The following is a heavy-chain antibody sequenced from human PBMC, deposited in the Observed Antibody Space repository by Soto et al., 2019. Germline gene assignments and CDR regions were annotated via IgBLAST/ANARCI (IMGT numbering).Heavy chain of an antibody. D-gene: IGHD4-17*01. J-gene: IGHJ6*02. CDR1: GFTFSSYN. CDR3: ARDRLLFDYGDYVWGKERNYYYYGMDV. CDR2: ISSSSSYI. Sequence: EVHLVESGGGLVKPGGSLRLSCAASGFTFSSYNMNWVRQAPGKGLEWVSSISSSSSYIYYADSVKGRFTISRDNAKNSLYLQMNSLRAEDTAVYYCARDRLLFDYGDYVWGKERNYYYYGMDVWGQGTTVTVSS. V-gene: IGHV3-21*01.